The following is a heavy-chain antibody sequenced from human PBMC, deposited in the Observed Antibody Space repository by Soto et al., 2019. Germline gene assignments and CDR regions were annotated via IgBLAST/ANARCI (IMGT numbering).Heavy chain of an antibody. CDR3: AKDLTTVTTFSTASTAYNWFDP. V-gene: IGHV3-23*01. Sequence: EVQLLESGGGLVQPGGSLRLSCAASGFTFSSYAMSWVRQAPGKGLEWVSAISGSGGSTYYADYVKGRFTISRDNSKNTLYLQMNSLRAEDTAVYYCAKDLTTVTTFSTASTAYNWFDPWGQGTLVTVSS. D-gene: IGHD4-17*01. CDR2: ISGSGGST. CDR1: GFTFSSYA. J-gene: IGHJ5*02.